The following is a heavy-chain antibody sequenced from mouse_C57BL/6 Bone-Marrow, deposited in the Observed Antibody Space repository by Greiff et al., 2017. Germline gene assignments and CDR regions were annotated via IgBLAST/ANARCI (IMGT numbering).Heavy chain of an antibody. V-gene: IGHV5-17*01. CDR2: ISSGSSTI. D-gene: IGHD4-1*01. Sequence: EVHLVESGGGLVKPGGSLKLSCAASGFTFSDYGMHWVRQAPEKGLEWVAYISSGSSTIYYADTVKGRFTISRDNAKNTLFLQMTSLRSEDTAMYYCATGTNPPFAYWGQGTLVTVSA. CDR3: ATGTNPPFAY. J-gene: IGHJ3*01. CDR1: GFTFSDYG.